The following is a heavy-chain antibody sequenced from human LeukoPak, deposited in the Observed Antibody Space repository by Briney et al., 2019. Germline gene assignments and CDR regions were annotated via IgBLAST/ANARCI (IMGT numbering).Heavy chain of an antibody. V-gene: IGHV3-23*01. CDR2: ISGSGGST. Sequence: GGSLRLSCAASGFTVSSNYMSWVRQAPGKGLEWVSGISGSGGSTYYADSVKGRFTISRDNSKNTLYLQMNSLRAEDTAVYYCAKFIEGFDYWGQGTLVTVSS. D-gene: IGHD3-16*02. CDR1: GFTVSSNY. CDR3: AKFIEGFDY. J-gene: IGHJ4*02.